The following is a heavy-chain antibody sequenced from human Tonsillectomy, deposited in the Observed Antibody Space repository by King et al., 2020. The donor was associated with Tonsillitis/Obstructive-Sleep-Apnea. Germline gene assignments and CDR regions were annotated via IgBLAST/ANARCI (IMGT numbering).Heavy chain of an antibody. CDR3: ARAKSRITMIVAAYMRGGVDP. V-gene: IGHV3-48*03. D-gene: IGHD3-22*01. Sequence: VQLVESGGGLVQPGGSLRLSCAASGFTFSSYEMNWVRQAPGKGLEWVSHISSSGSTIYYADSVKGRFTISRDNAKNSLYLQMNSLRAEDTAVYYCARAKSRITMIVAAYMRGGVDPWGQGTLVTVSS. CDR1: GFTFSSYE. J-gene: IGHJ5*02. CDR2: ISSSGSTI.